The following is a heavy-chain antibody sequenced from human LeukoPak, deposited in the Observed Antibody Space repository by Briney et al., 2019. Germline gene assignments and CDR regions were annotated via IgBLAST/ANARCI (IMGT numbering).Heavy chain of an antibody. CDR3: ARVVTTVTRREDC. CDR1: GFTFSSYE. V-gene: IGHV3-48*03. CDR2: ISSSGSTI. Sequence: SGGSLRLSCAASGFTFSSYEMNWVRQAPGKGLEWVSYISSSGSTIYYADSVKGRFTISRDNAKNSLYLQMNSLRAEDTAVYYCARVVTTVTRREDCWGQGTLVTVSS. J-gene: IGHJ4*02. D-gene: IGHD4-17*01.